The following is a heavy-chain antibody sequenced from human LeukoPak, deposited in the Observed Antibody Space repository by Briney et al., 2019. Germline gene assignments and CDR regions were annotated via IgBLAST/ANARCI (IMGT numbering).Heavy chain of an antibody. J-gene: IGHJ5*02. Sequence: ASVKVSYKASGYTFTSYYMHWVRQAPGQGLEWMGIINPSGGSTSYAQKFQGRVTMTRDTSTSTVYMELSSLRTEDTAVYYCARDTVRRGYDFWSGYGYNWFDPWGQGTLVTVSS. CDR1: GYTFTSYY. D-gene: IGHD3-3*01. CDR3: ARDTVRRGYDFWSGYGYNWFDP. CDR2: INPSGGST. V-gene: IGHV1-46*01.